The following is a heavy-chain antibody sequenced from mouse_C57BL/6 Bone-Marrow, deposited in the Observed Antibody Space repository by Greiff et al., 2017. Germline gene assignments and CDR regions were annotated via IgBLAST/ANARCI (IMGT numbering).Heavy chain of an antibody. D-gene: IGHD2-1*01. Sequence: QVQLQQSGAELAKPGASVKLSCKASGYTFTSYWMHWVKQRPGQGLEWIGYINPSSGYTKYNQKFKDKATLTADKSSSTAYMQLSSLTYEDSAVYYCVKGNYGNYEDYAMDYWGQGTSVTVSS. CDR3: VKGNYGNYEDYAMDY. V-gene: IGHV1-7*01. CDR1: GYTFTSYW. J-gene: IGHJ4*01. CDR2: INPSSGYT.